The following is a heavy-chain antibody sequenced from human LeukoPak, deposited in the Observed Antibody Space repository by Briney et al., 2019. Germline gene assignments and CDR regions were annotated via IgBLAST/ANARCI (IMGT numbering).Heavy chain of an antibody. CDR3: ARGSARTDMDV. V-gene: IGHV1-2*02. CDR1: GYIFTDYY. D-gene: IGHD6-6*01. CDR2: INPHSGGT. J-gene: IGHJ6*02. Sequence: ASVKVSCKASGYIFTDYYMHWVRLAPGQGLEWMGWINPHSGGTNYAQRFQGRVTMTRDTSISTAYMELNRLRSDDTVVYYCARGSARTDMDVWGQGTTVTVSS.